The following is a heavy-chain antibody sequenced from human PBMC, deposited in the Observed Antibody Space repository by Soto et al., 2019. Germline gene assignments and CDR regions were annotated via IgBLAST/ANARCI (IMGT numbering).Heavy chain of an antibody. J-gene: IGHJ6*02. CDR3: VRGGPNWDYYFYGMDV. CDR2: FGSAGDI. Sequence: PGGSLRLSCAASGFPFNYYDMLWVRQAPGKGLEWVSTFGSAGDIYYSDSVKGRFTISRDNARESLYLQMNSLRVADTAVYYCVRGGPNWDYYFYGMDVWGQGTTVTVSS. V-gene: IGHV3-13*01. D-gene: IGHD3-16*01. CDR1: GFPFNYYD.